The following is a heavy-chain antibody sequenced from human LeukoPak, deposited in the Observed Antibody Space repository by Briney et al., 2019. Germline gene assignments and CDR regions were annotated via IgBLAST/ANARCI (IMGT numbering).Heavy chain of an antibody. Sequence: PSQTLSLTCAVSGGSISSGGYSWSWIRQPPGKGLEWIGEINHSGSTNYNPSLKSRVTISVDTSKNQFSLKLSSVTAADTAVYYCARPGPRGLRSTYYFDYWGQGTLVTVSS. CDR2: INHSGST. J-gene: IGHJ4*02. CDR3: ARPGPRGLRSTYYFDY. V-gene: IGHV4-30-2*01. D-gene: IGHD4-17*01. CDR1: GGSISSGGYS.